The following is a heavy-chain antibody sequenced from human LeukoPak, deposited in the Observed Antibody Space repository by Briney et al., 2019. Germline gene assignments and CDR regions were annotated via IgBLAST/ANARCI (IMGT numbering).Heavy chain of an antibody. V-gene: IGHV4-34*01. CDR2: INHSGST. CDR3: ARTAADSSGYYYLSYYFDY. J-gene: IGHJ4*02. CDR1: GASFNNYY. Sequence: SETLSLTCAVSGASFNNYYWTWIRQPPGKGLEWIGEINHSGSTNSNPSLKSRVTMSVDTSKNQFSLKLSSVTAVDTAVYYCARTAADSSGYYYLSYYFDYWGQGTLVTVSS. D-gene: IGHD3-22*01.